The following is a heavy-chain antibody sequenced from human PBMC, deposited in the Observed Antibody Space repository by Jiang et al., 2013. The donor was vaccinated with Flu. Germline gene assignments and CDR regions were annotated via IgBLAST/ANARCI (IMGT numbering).Heavy chain of an antibody. D-gene: IGHD3-22*01. Sequence: VKPSETLSLTCTVSGGSISSSSYYWGWIRQPPGKGLEWIGSIYYSGSTYYNPSLKSRVTISVDTSKNQFSLKLSSVTATDTAVYYCARMGRGHSSGTDQRAFDIWGQGTMVTISS. V-gene: IGHV4-39*01. CDR1: GGSISSSSYY. J-gene: IGHJ3*02. CDR3: ARMGRGHSSGTDQRAFDI. CDR2: IYYSGST.